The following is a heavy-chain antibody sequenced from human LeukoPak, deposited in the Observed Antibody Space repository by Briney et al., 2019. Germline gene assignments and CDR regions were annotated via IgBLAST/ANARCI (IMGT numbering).Heavy chain of an antibody. D-gene: IGHD3-22*01. CDR2: ITSSGEAT. Sequence: GGSLRLSCDASGFTFSVYAMSWVRQGTGKGLEWVSSITSSGEATYYADSVRGRFTISRDNSRYTLYLQMNSLTAEDTAVYYCAKDRPNYYQSNGHYYRRDGDSWGQGTLVTVSP. V-gene: IGHV3-23*01. CDR3: AKDRPNYYQSNGHYYRRDGDS. J-gene: IGHJ5*01. CDR1: GFTFSVYA.